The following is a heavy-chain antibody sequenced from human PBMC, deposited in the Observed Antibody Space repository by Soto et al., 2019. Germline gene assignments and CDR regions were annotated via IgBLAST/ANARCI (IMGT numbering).Heavy chain of an antibody. J-gene: IGHJ5*02. CDR2: ITAGDGKT. D-gene: IGHD2-2*01. CDR1: GYNFTQYT. Sequence: QVPLVQSGAEVKKPGASVKVSCKASGYNFTQYTIHWVRQAPGQRREWMGWITAGDGKTQYSKKFQTRVTIRSDVSATTVYMDLNSLRSEDTDVYYCARDLYSSSFFWFDAWGRGTLVIVSS. CDR3: ARDLYSSSFFWFDA. V-gene: IGHV1-3*01.